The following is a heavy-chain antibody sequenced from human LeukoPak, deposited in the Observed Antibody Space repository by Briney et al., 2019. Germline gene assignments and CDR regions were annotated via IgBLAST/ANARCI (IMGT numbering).Heavy chain of an antibody. Sequence: PGRSLRLSCAASGFTFDDYAMHWVRQAPGKGLEWVSGISWNSGSIGYADSVKGRFTISRDNAKNSLYLQMNSLRAEDMALYYCARSVEMATRIDYWGQGTLVTVSS. J-gene: IGHJ4*02. CDR2: ISWNSGSI. CDR3: ARSVEMATRIDY. V-gene: IGHV3-9*03. CDR1: GFTFDDYA. D-gene: IGHD5-24*01.